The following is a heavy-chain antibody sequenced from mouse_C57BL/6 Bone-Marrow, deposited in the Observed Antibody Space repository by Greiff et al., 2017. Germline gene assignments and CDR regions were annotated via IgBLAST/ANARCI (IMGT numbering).Heavy chain of an antibody. CDR1: GYTFTSYW. V-gene: IGHV1-53*01. CDR2: INPSNGGT. D-gene: IGHD1-1*01. Sequence: QVQLQQPGAELVKPGASVKVSCKASGYTFTSYWMHWVKQRPGQGLEWIGNINPSNGGTNYNEKFKSKATLTVDKSSSTAYMQLSSLTSEDSAVYYCARSDYYGSSPYYFDYWGQGTPLTVSS. J-gene: IGHJ2*01. CDR3: ARSDYYGSSPYYFDY.